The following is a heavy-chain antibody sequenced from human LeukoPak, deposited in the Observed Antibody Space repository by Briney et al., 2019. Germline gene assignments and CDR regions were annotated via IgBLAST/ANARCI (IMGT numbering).Heavy chain of an antibody. CDR2: ISYDGSDK. V-gene: IGHV3-30*03. CDR1: GFTFSSYG. J-gene: IGHJ4*02. CDR3: ARDQGAWGYGYNFDY. Sequence: GGALRLSCAASGFTFSSYGMHWVRQAPGKGLEWVAVISYDGSDKYYADSVKGRFTISRDNSKNTLHLQMISLRAEDTAVYYCARDQGAWGYGYNFDYWGQGTLVTVSS. D-gene: IGHD3-16*01.